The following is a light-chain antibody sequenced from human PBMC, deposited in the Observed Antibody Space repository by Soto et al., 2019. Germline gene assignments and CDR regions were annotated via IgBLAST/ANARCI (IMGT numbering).Light chain of an antibody. V-gene: IGKV1-39*01. CDR3: QESYSTRWT. J-gene: IGKJ1*01. CDR2: AAS. Sequence: DIRMTQSPSSLSASVGDRVTITCRASQSISSYLNWYQQKPGKAPKLLIYAASSLQSGVPSRFSGSGSGTDFTLTISSLQPGDFATYYCQESYSTRWTFGQGTKVDIK. CDR1: QSISSY.